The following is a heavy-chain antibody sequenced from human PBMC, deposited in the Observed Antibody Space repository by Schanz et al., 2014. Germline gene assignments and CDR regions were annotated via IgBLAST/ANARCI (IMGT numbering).Heavy chain of an antibody. CDR2: ISSDGSKK. CDR3: AKDLHSNSRNYYSYYFDS. CDR1: GFNFANHA. J-gene: IGHJ4*02. Sequence: QVQLVESGGGVVQPERSLRLSCAASGFNFANHAIHWVRQGQGNGLQWVAVISSDGSKKLYADSVKARFTISRDNSKNSVSLQMDSLRPEDTAVYFCAKDLHSNSRNYYSYYFDSWGPGAMVTVSS. V-gene: IGHV3-30*18. D-gene: IGHD3-10*01.